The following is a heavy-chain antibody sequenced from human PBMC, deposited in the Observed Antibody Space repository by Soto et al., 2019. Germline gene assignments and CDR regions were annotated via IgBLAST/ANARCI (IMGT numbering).Heavy chain of an antibody. CDR2: IIPIFGTA. V-gene: IGHV1-69*01. D-gene: IGHD3-3*01. J-gene: IGHJ5*02. CDR3: ARLYYDFWSGYSQYNWFDP. Sequence: QVQLVQSGAEVKKPGSSVKVSCKASGGTFSSYAISWVRQAPGQGLEWMGGIIPIFGTANYAQKFQGRATITADEYTSTAYMEMRSLRSEDTAVYYCARLYYDFWSGYSQYNWFDPWGQGTLVNVSS. CDR1: GGTFSSYA.